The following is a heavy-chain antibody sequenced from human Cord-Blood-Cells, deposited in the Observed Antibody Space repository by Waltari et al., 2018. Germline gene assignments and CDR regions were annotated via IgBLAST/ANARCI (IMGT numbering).Heavy chain of an antibody. CDR2: INPNSGGT. J-gene: IGHJ4*02. D-gene: IGHD2-21*02. V-gene: IGHV1-2*02. Sequence: QVQLVQSGAEVKKPGASVKVSCKASGYTFTGYYMPWVRQAPGQGLEWMGWINPNSGGTNYAQKFQGRDTMTSDTSISTAYMELSRVGSDEPAVYYCDSLTGDRMRQYWGQGTLVTVSS. CDR1: GYTFTGYY. CDR3: DSLTGDRMRQY.